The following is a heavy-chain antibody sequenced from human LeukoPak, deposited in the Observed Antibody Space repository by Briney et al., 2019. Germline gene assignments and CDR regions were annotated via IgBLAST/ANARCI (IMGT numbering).Heavy chain of an antibody. CDR2: IYSGGST. CDR1: GFTVSSNY. CDR3: ARDSYHILTGYFSSDY. V-gene: IGHV3-53*01. Sequence: GGSLRLSCAASGFTVSSNYMSWVRQAPGKGLEWVSVIYSGGSTYYADSVKGRFTISRANSKNTLYLQMNSLRAEDTAVYYCARDSYHILTGYFSSDYWGQGTLVTVSS. D-gene: IGHD3-9*01. J-gene: IGHJ4*02.